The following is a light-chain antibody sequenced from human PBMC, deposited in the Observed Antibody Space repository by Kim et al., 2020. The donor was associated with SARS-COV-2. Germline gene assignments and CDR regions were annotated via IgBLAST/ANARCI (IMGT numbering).Light chain of an antibody. CDR2: QDS. CDR3: QAWDRTTVV. Sequence: VSPGQTASITCSGDKLGDKYACWYQQKPGQSPVLVIYQDSKRPSGIPERFSGSNSGNTATLTISGTPAMDEADYYCQAWDRTTVVFGGGTQLTVL. J-gene: IGLJ2*01. CDR1: KLGDKY. V-gene: IGLV3-1*01.